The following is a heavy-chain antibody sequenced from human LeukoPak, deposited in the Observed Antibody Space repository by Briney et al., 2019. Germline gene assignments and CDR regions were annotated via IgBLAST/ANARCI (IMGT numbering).Heavy chain of an antibody. CDR1: GFTFNDYY. D-gene: IGHD6-6*01. CDR3: ARDSFIAARGLFY. Sequence: PGGSLRLSCAASGFTFNDYYMSWIRQAPGEGLEWVSYISSSGSTIYSVHSVKGRFTISRDNAKNYLYLQMHSLRAQDTAVYYYARDSFIAARGLFYWGQGTLVTVSS. V-gene: IGHV3-11*01. J-gene: IGHJ4*02. CDR2: ISSSGSTI.